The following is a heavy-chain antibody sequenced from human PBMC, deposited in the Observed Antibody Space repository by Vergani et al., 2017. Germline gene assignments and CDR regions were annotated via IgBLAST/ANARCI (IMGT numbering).Heavy chain of an antibody. V-gene: IGHV4-34*01. Sequence: QVQLQQWGAGLLKPSETLSLTCAVYGGSFSGYYWSWIRQPPGKGLEWIGEINHSGSTNYNPSLKSRVTISVDTSKNQFSLKLSSVTAADTAVYYCARHVVGEWLVLRYWYFDLWGRGTLVTVSS. CDR2: INHSGST. J-gene: IGHJ2*01. CDR3: ARHVVGEWLVLRYWYFDL. D-gene: IGHD6-19*01. CDR1: GGSFSGYY.